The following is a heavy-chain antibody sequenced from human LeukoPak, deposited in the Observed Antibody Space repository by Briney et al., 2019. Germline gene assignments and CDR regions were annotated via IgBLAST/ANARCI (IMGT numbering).Heavy chain of an antibody. CDR1: GFTFSSYE. Sequence: KSGGSLRLSCAASGFTFSSYEMNWVRQAPGKGLEWVSSISSSSSYIYYADSVKGRFTISRDNAKNSLYLQMNSLRAEDTAVYYCARGSAVAGQGDYWGQGTLVTVSS. D-gene: IGHD6-19*01. CDR3: ARGSAVAGQGDY. V-gene: IGHV3-21*01. J-gene: IGHJ4*02. CDR2: ISSSSSYI.